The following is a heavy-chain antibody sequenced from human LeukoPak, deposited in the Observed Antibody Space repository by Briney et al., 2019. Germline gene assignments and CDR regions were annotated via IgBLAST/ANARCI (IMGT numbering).Heavy chain of an antibody. D-gene: IGHD3-3*01. CDR2: ISYDGSNK. CDR3: AKVLQDYDLWSGYYQFVGNYYYYGMDV. J-gene: IGHJ6*02. Sequence: GRSLRLSCAASGFTFSSYGMHWVRQAPGKGLEWVAVISYDGSNKYYADSVKGRFTISRDNSKNTLYLQMNSLRAEDTAVYYCAKVLQDYDLWSGYYQFVGNYYYYGMDVWGQGTTVTVSS. V-gene: IGHV3-30*18. CDR1: GFTFSSYG.